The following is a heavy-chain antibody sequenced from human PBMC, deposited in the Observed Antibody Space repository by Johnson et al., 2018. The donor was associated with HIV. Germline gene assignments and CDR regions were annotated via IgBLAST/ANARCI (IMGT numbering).Heavy chain of an antibody. CDR3: ARGAVSGYVSVDAFHI. Sequence: QVQLVESGGGVVQPGRSLRLSCAASEFTFSSYAFHWVRQAPGKGLEWVALISSDGSGKYYADSVKGRSTIYRDNSKNTLYLQLQSLTPEETDVYYCARGAVSGYVSVDAFHIWGQGTLVTVSS. CDR1: EFTFSSYA. D-gene: IGHD5-12*01. CDR2: ISSDGSGK. J-gene: IGHJ3*02. V-gene: IGHV3-30*04.